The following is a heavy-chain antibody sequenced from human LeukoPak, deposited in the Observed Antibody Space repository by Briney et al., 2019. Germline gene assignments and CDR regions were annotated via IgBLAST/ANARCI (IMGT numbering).Heavy chain of an antibody. J-gene: IGHJ4*02. Sequence: SSETLSLTCAVSGYSISSGYYWGWIRQPPGKGLEWIGSIYHNGNTYCNPSLKSRVTISVDTSKNQFSLKLSSVTAADTAVYYCARLSITMILVVITEYYFDYWGQGTLVTVSS. V-gene: IGHV4-38-2*01. CDR1: GYSISSGYY. CDR2: IYHNGNT. D-gene: IGHD3-22*01. CDR3: ARLSITMILVVITEYYFDY.